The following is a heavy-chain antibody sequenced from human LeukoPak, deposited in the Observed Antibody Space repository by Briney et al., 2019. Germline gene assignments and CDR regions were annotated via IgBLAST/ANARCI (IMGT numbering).Heavy chain of an antibody. CDR1: GGSISSSSYY. CDR3: ARLGGPAAVDY. V-gene: IGHV4-39*07. D-gene: IGHD2-2*01. Sequence: PSETLSLTCTVSGGSISSSSYYWGWIRQPPGKGLEWIGSIYYSGSTYYNPSLKSRVTISGDTSKNQFSLKLTSVTAADTAVYYCARLGGPAAVDYWGQGTLVTVSS. J-gene: IGHJ4*02. CDR2: IYYSGST.